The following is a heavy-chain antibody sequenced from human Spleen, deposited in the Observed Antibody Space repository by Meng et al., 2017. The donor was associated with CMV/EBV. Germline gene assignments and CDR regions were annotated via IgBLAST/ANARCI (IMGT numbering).Heavy chain of an antibody. D-gene: IGHD3-22*01. CDR1: GFTFSSYA. V-gene: IGHV3-30-3*01. CDR3: ARAISGDYYDSSGYSGGGMDV. CDR2: ISYDGSNK. J-gene: IGHJ6*02. Sequence: GESLKISCAASGFTFSSYAMSWVRQAPGKGLEWVAVISYDGSNKYYADSVKGRFTISRDNSKNTLYLQMNSLRAEDAAVYYCARAISGDYYDSSGYSGGGMDVWGQGTTVTVSS.